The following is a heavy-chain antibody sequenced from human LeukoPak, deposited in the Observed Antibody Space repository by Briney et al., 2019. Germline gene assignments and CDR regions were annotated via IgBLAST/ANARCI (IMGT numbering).Heavy chain of an antibody. D-gene: IGHD3-3*01. V-gene: IGHV4-4*07. Sequence: SETLSLTCTVSGGSISSYYWSWIRQPTGKGLEWIGRIYTSGSTNYNPSLESRVTMSVDTSKNQFSLKLSSVTAADTAVYYCAREYYDFWSGTYYYMDVWGKGTTVTVSS. CDR2: IYTSGST. J-gene: IGHJ6*03. CDR1: GGSISSYY. CDR3: AREYYDFWSGTYYYMDV.